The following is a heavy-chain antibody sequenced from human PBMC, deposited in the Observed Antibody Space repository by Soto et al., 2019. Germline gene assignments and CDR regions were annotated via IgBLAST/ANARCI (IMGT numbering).Heavy chain of an antibody. Sequence: SETLSLTCAVSGGSISSSNWWSWVRQPPGKGLEWIGEIYHSGSTNYNPSLKSRVTISVDKSKNQLSLMLSSVTAADTAVYYCASGPMYSSGYSSYWFYPWGQGTLVTVSS. CDR1: GGSISSSNW. D-gene: IGHD3-22*01. V-gene: IGHV4-4*02. CDR3: ASGPMYSSGYSSYWFYP. J-gene: IGHJ5*02. CDR2: IYHSGST.